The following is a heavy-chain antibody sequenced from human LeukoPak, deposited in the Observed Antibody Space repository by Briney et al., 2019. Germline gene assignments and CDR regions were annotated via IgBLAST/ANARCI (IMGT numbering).Heavy chain of an antibody. J-gene: IGHJ4*02. D-gene: IGHD3-16*02. CDR3: ARDAIDDYVWGSYRYDY. V-gene: IGHV1-18*01. Sequence: ASVKVSCKASGYTFTSYGISWVRQAPGQGLEWMGWISAYNGNTNYAQKLQGRVTMTTDTSTSTAYMELRSLRSDDTAVYYCARDAIDDYVWGSYRYDYWGQGTLVTVSS. CDR2: ISAYNGNT. CDR1: GYTFTSYG.